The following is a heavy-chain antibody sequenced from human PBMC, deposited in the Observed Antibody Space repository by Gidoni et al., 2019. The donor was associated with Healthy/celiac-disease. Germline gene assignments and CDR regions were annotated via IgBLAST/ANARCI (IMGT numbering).Heavy chain of an antibody. J-gene: IGHJ6*02. CDR3: ARHGGRMVDYDWCYGMDV. D-gene: IGHD5-12*01. V-gene: IGHV4-59*08. CDR2: IYYSGST. Sequence: QVQLQESGPGLVKPSETLSLTCTVSGGSISSSYWSWIRQHPGKGLVWIGYIYYSGSTNYNPSLKSRVTISVDTSKNQFSLKLSSVTAADTAVYYCARHGGRMVDYDWCYGMDVWGQGTTVTVSS. CDR1: GGSISSSY.